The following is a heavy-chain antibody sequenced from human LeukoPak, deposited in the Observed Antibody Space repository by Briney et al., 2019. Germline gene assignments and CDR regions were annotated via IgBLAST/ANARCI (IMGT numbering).Heavy chain of an antibody. CDR3: ANRVGADY. D-gene: IGHD1-26*01. CDR2: ISYDGSNK. J-gene: IGHJ4*02. CDR1: GFTFSSYG. V-gene: IGHV3-30*18. Sequence: GGSLRLSCAASGFTFSSYGMHWVRQAPGKGLEWVAVISYDGSNKYYADSVKGRFTISRDNSKNTLYLQMNSLRAEDTAVYYCANRVGADYWGQGTLVTVPS.